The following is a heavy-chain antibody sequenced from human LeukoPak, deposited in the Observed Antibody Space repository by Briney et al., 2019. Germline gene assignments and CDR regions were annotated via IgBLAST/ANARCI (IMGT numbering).Heavy chain of an antibody. CDR1: GGTFSSYA. Sequence: SVKVSCKASGGTFSSYAISWVRQAPGQGLEWMGGIIPTFGTANYAQQFQGRVTITTDESTSTAYMELSSLRSDDTAVYYCACRRDRYYDDSSGFDYWGQGTLVTVSS. J-gene: IGHJ4*02. CDR2: IIPTFGTA. V-gene: IGHV1-69*05. D-gene: IGHD3-22*01. CDR3: ACRRDRYYDDSSGFDY.